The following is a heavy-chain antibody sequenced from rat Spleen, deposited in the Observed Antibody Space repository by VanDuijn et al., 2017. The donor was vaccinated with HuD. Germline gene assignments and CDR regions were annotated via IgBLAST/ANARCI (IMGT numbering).Heavy chain of an antibody. CDR3: VGEEVVVRY. V-gene: IGHV4-2*01. J-gene: IGHJ2*01. Sequence: EVKLVESGGGLVQPGRSLKLSCAASGFNFNDYWMGWVRQAPGKGLQWIGEINKDSSIKKYLPSLKDKIIISRDNAQNILYLQMNKLGSEDTAIYYCVGEEVVVRYWGQGVMVTVSS. CDR1: GFNFNDYW. D-gene: IGHD1-1*01. CDR2: INKDSSIK.